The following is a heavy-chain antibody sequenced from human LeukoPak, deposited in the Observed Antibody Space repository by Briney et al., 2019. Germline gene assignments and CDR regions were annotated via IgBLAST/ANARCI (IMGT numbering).Heavy chain of an antibody. D-gene: IGHD6-13*01. CDR2: ISYDGSNK. J-gene: IGHJ6*03. V-gene: IGHV3-30*18. CDR1: GFTFSSYG. Sequence: PGRSLRLSCAASGFTFSSYGMHWVRQAPGKGLEWVAVISYDGSNKYYADSVKGRFTISRDNSKNTLYLQMNSLRAEDTAVYYCAKSIGSSFAYYMDVWGKGTTVTVSS. CDR3: AKSIGSSFAYYMDV.